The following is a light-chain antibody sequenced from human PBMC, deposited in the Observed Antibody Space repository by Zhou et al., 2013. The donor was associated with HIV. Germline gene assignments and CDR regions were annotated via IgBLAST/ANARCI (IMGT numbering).Light chain of an antibody. V-gene: IGKV1-9*01. J-gene: IGKJ3*01. CDR3: QQSYSTPFT. CDR1: QGISSY. Sequence: DIQLTQSPSFLSASVEDRVTITCRASQGISSYLAWYQQEPGKAPKLLIYTASTLQSGVPSRFSGSGSGTEFTLTISSLQPEDFATYYCQQSYSTPFTFGPGTKVDIK. CDR2: TAS.